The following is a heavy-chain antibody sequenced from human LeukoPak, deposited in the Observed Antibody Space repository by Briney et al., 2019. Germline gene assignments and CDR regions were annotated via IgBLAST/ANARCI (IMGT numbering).Heavy chain of an antibody. D-gene: IGHD5-24*01. CDR2: ISWNSGSI. CDR1: GFTFDDYA. V-gene: IGHV3-9*03. J-gene: IGHJ4*02. CDR3: AKGDGYTLRGAFDY. Sequence: GGSLRLSCAASGFTFDDYATHWVRQAPGKGLEWVSGISWNSGSIGYADSVKGRFAISRDNAENSLYLQMNSLRADDMALYYCAKGDGYTLRGAFDYWGQGTLVTVSS.